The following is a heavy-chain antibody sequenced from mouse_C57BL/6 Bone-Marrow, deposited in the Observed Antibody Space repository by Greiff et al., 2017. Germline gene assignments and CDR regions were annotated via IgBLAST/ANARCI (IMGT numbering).Heavy chain of an antibody. Sequence: QVQLQQPGAELVRPGTSVKLSCKASGYTFTSYWMHWVKQRPGQGLEWIGVIDPSDSYTNYNQKVKGKATLTVDTSSSTAYMQLSSLTSEDSAVYYGARKSIGGYWGQGTTLTVAS. D-gene: IGHD2-10*02. CDR3: ARKSIGGY. V-gene: IGHV1-59*01. CDR1: GYTFTSYW. J-gene: IGHJ2*01. CDR2: IDPSDSYT.